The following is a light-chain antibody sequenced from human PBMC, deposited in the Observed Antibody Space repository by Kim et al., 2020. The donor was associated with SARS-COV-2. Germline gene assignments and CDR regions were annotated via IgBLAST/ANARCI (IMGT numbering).Light chain of an antibody. CDR3: QQYNFYPVT. V-gene: IGKV1-16*01. CDR1: NIY. CDR2: GAS. J-gene: IGKJ4*01. Sequence: NIYVAWFQQKPGKAPKTLIYGASTLLSGVPSRFSGSGSGTYFTLTITNLQSEDFATYYCQQYNFYPVTFGGGTKVDIK.